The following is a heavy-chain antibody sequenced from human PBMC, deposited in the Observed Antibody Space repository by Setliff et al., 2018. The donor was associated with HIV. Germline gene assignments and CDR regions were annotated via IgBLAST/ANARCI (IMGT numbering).Heavy chain of an antibody. D-gene: IGHD5-18*01. CDR3: ARDTAYSFDY. Sequence: PGGSLRLSCVGSGFTFSDYSLNWVRQAPGRGLEWVSYISRSSSLVYQADSVKGRFTISRDNADNSLYLQVNSLRAEDTAVYYCARDTAYSFDYWGQGTLVTVSS. J-gene: IGHJ4*02. V-gene: IGHV3-21*05. CDR2: ISRSSSLV. CDR1: GFTFSDYS.